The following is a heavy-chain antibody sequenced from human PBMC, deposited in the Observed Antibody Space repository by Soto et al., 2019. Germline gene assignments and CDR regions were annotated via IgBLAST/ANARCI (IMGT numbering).Heavy chain of an antibody. Sequence: ASVKVSCKASGYTFTSYGISWVRQAPGQGLEWMGWISAYNGNTNYAQKLQGRVTMTTDTSTSTAYMELRSLRSDDTAVYYCARGDYDFWSAPNKCDYWGQGTLVTVSS. CDR1: GYTFTSYG. CDR3: ARGDYDFWSAPNKCDY. J-gene: IGHJ4*02. V-gene: IGHV1-18*01. CDR2: ISAYNGNT. D-gene: IGHD3-3*01.